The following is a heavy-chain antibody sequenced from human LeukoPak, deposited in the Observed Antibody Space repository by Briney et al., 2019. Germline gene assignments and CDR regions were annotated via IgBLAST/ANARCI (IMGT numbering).Heavy chain of an antibody. D-gene: IGHD3-22*01. CDR3: ARDFWGGSGFQYFDY. J-gene: IGHJ4*02. CDR1: GYTFTSYG. Sequence: ASVKVSCKASGYTFTSYGISWVRQAPGQGLEWMGWISAYNGNTNYAQKLQARVTMTTDTSTSTAYMELRSLISDDTAVYYCARDFWGGSGFQYFDYWGQGTLVTVSS. CDR2: ISAYNGNT. V-gene: IGHV1-18*01.